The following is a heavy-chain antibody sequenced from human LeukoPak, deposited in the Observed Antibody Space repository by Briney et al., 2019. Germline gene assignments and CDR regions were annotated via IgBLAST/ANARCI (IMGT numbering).Heavy chain of an antibody. Sequence: GGSLSLSCTASGFTISSNYMSWVRQAPGKGLEWVSLISSGGDTYYADSVKGRFTISRDKSKNTLYLQMNTLRAEDTAVYRCARDWGTYYDILTGDYPSYGMDVWGQGTTVTVSS. CDR1: GFTISSNY. D-gene: IGHD3-9*01. J-gene: IGHJ6*02. V-gene: IGHV3-66*01. CDR2: ISSGGDT. CDR3: ARDWGTYYDILTGDYPSYGMDV.